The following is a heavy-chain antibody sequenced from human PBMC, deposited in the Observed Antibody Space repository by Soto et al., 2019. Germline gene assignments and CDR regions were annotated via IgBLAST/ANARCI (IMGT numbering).Heavy chain of an antibody. CDR1: GFPFNNQD. Sequence: DVQVLESGGGLVQPGGSLRLSCVASGFPFNNQDMCWVRQAPGKGLEWVSGIRAGGDRTYYADSVKGRFTISRDNSKNMLYLQMNSRRGEDTAVYYCAKDAPRRNGWCFLDYWGQGSLVTVSS. V-gene: IGHV3-23*01. D-gene: IGHD6-19*01. J-gene: IGHJ4*02. CDR3: AKDAPRRNGWCFLDY. CDR2: IRAGGDRT.